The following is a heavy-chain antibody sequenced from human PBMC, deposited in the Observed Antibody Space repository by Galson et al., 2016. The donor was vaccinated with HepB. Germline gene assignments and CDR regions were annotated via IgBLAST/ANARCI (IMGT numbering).Heavy chain of an antibody. CDR1: GYTFTNYG. CDR2: ISAYNGNT. J-gene: IGHJ4*02. D-gene: IGHD3-3*01. Sequence: SVKVPCKASGYTFTNYGINWVRQAPGQGLEWMGWISAYNGNTVYAQKLQGRVTMTTDTSTSTAYMELRSLRSDDTAVYYCARDLENYDFWSGYYKCLDYWGQGTLVTVSS. V-gene: IGHV1-18*01. CDR3: ARDLENYDFWSGYYKCLDY.